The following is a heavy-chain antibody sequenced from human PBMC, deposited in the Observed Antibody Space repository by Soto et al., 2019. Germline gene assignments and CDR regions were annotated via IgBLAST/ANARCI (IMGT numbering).Heavy chain of an antibody. CDR1: GFTFSSYG. J-gene: IGHJ6*02. D-gene: IGHD6-19*01. CDR3: ARDRDSSGWYWARNYDYGMDV. V-gene: IGHV3-33*01. Sequence: QVQLVESGGGVVQPGRSLRLSCAASGFTFSSYGMHWVRQAPGKGLEWVAVIWYDGSNKYYADSVKGRFTISRDNSKNXLXLXXNSLRAEDTAVYYCARDRDSSGWYWARNYDYGMDVWGQGTTVTVSS. CDR2: IWYDGSNK.